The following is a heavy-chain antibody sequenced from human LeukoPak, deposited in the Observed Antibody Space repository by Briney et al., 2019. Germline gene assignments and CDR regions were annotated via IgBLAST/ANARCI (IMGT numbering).Heavy chain of an antibody. J-gene: IGHJ4*02. CDR3: ARALHGYFDY. CDR2: IYYSGST. D-gene: IGHD2-21*02. CDR1: GGSISSYY. V-gene: IGHV4-59*01. Sequence: PSGTLSLTCTVSGGSISSYYWSWIRPPPGKGLEWIGYIYYSGSTNYNPSLKSRVTISVDTSKNQFSLKLSSVTAADTAVYYCARALHGYFDYWGQGTLVTVSS.